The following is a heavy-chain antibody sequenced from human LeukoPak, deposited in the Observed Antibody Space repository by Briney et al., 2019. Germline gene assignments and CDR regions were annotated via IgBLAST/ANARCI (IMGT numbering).Heavy chain of an antibody. CDR1: GFTFSTYA. CDR3: AKAPVGHCSGALCSHFDS. V-gene: IGHV3-23*01. Sequence: PGGSLRLSCAASGFTFSTYAMSWVRQTPGKGLEWVAAISGDNPGTYHANSVKGRFTISRDNSKNTLHLPMSGLRAEDTARYYCAKAPVGHCSGALCSHFDSWGQGPLSTVSS. CDR2: ISGDNPGT. J-gene: IGHJ4*02. D-gene: IGHD2-15*01.